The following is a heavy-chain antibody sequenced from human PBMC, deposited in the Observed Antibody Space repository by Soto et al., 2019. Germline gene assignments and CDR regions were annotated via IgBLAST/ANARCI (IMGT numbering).Heavy chain of an antibody. CDR2: ISYDGSNK. CDR3: AKAPRYSSWYYFDY. CDR1: GFTFSSYG. V-gene: IGHV3-30*18. D-gene: IGHD6-13*01. J-gene: IGHJ4*02. Sequence: QVQLVESGGGVVQPGRSLRLSCAASGFTFSSYGMHWVRQAPGKGLEWVAVISYDGSNKYYADSVKGRFTISRDNSKNTLYLQMNSLRAEGTAVYYCAKAPRYSSWYYFDYWGQGTLVTVSS.